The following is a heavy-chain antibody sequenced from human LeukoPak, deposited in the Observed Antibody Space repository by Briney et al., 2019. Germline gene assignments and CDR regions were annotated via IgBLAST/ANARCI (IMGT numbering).Heavy chain of an antibody. D-gene: IGHD4-17*01. Sequence: GGSLRLSCAASGFTFSSYTMNWVLQAPGKGLQWVSSIIRGSGYIYYADSVKGRFTISRDNPKNSLYLQMNSLRAEDTAVYYCARGDYGDDHAFDIWGQGTMVTVSS. CDR3: ARGDYGDDHAFDI. V-gene: IGHV3-21*01. J-gene: IGHJ3*02. CDR1: GFTFSSYT. CDR2: IIRGSGYI.